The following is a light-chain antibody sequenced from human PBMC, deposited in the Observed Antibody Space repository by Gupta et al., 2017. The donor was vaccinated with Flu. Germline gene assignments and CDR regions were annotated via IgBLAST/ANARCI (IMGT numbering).Light chain of an antibody. CDR1: QSVLYSSNNKHY. CDR3: QQYDSPPC. V-gene: IGKV4-1*01. Sequence: DIVMNQSPDSLAVSLGERATINCKSSQSVLYSSNNKHYLSWYQKKPGQPPKLLIYWAATRESGVPDRFSGSGSGTDFTLTIRSMQAEDVAVYYCQQYDSPPCFGGGTKVEIK. CDR2: WAA. J-gene: IGKJ4*01.